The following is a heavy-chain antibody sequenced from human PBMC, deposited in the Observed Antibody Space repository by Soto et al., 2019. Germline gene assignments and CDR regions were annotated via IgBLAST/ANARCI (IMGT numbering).Heavy chain of an antibody. Sequence: QVQLVESGGGVVQPGRSLRLSCAASGFTFSTYGMHWVRQAPGKGLEWVATMSYDGSHKYYADSVKGRFTISRDNSKNHLYLQMNSLRAEDTAVYYCTKAGGPRRQWLVDPFDHWGQGTLVTVSS. CDR2: MSYDGSHK. CDR3: TKAGGPRRQWLVDPFDH. CDR1: GFTFSTYG. J-gene: IGHJ4*02. V-gene: IGHV3-30*18. D-gene: IGHD6-19*01.